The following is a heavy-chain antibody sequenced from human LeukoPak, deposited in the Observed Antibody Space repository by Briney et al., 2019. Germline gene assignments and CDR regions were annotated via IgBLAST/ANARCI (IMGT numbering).Heavy chain of an antibody. CDR3: ARVPNRYYDSSGYNDY. D-gene: IGHD3-22*01. CDR2: IKQDGSEK. J-gene: IGHJ4*02. Sequence: GGSLRLSCAASGFTFSSYWMSWVRQAPGKGLEWVANIKQDGSEKYYVDSVKGRFTISRDNAKNSLYLQMNSLRAEDTAVYYCARVPNRYYDSSGYNDYWGQGTPVTVSS. V-gene: IGHV3-7*01. CDR1: GFTFSSYW.